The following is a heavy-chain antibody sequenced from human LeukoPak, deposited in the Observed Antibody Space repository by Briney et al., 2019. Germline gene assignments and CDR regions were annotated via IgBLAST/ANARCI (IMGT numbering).Heavy chain of an antibody. CDR1: GYIFTSYY. CDR3: ARFAVHRRLAVAGQFGLDY. CDR2: INPSGGNT. V-gene: IGHV1-46*01. Sequence: ASVKVSCKASGYIFTSYYKHWVRQAPGQGLEWMGIINPSGGNTNYAQKFQVRVTMTRDTSTSTVYMELSSLRSGDTAVYYCARFAVHRRLAVAGQFGLDYWGQGTLVTVSS. D-gene: IGHD6-19*01. J-gene: IGHJ4*02.